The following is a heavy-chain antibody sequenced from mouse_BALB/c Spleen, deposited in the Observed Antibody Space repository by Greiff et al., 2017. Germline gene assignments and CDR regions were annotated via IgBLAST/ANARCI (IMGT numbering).Heavy chain of an antibody. J-gene: IGHJ2*01. Sequence: EVQLQQSGPELVKPGASVKIPCKASGYTFTDYNMDWVKQSHGKSLEWIGDINPNNGGTIYNQKFKGKATLTVDKSSSTAYMELRSLTSEDTAVYYCARRDYGYENYFDYWGQGTTLTVSS. V-gene: IGHV1-18*01. CDR1: GYTFTDYN. D-gene: IGHD1-2*01. CDR3: ARRDYGYENYFDY. CDR2: INPNNGGT.